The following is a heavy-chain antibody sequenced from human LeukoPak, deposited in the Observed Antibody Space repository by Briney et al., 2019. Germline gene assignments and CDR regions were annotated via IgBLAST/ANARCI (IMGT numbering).Heavy chain of an antibody. J-gene: IGHJ4*02. D-gene: IGHD3-22*01. CDR1: GFTFSSYS. CDR2: ISSSSSTI. V-gene: IGHV3-48*01. Sequence: GGSLRLSCAASGFTFSSYSMNWVRQAPGTGLEWVSYISSSSSTIYYADSVKGRFTISRDNAKNSLYLQMNSLRAEDTAVYYCASGNYYDSSGYQSDYWGQGTLVTVSS. CDR3: ASGNYYDSSGYQSDY.